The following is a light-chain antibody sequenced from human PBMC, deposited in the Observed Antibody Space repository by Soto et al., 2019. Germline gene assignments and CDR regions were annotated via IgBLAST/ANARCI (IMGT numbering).Light chain of an antibody. CDR1: QTISSN. Sequence: EVVMTQSPATLSASPGERATLSCRASQTISSNVAWYQQKPGQAPRLLIYGASTRATGIPARFSGSGSGTEFTLTISSLQSEDFAVYYCQQYNDWPPLTFGGGTNVELK. J-gene: IGKJ4*01. CDR3: QQYNDWPPLT. CDR2: GAS. V-gene: IGKV3-15*01.